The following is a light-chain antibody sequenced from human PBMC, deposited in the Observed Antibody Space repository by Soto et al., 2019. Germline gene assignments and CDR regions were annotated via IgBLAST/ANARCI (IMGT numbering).Light chain of an antibody. J-gene: IGLJ3*02. Sequence: QSALTQPPSASGSPGQSVTISCTGTSSDVGGSNFVSWYQQHPGKAPKLMIYEVSKRPSGVPARFSGSKSGNTASLTVSGLQADDEADYYCSSSAGGYTGVFGGGTKLTVL. CDR1: SSDVGGSNF. V-gene: IGLV2-8*01. CDR3: SSSAGGYTGV. CDR2: EVS.